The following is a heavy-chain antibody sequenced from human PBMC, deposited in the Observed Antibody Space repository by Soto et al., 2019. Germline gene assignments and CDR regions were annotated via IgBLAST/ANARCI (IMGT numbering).Heavy chain of an antibody. CDR1: GYTFTIYG. CDR3: ARASALRFLELLTPKYYYYYYMDV. CDR2: ISAYNGNT. Sequence: ASVKVSCKASGYTFTIYGISWVRQAPGQGLEWMGWISAYNGNTNYAQKLQGRVTMTTDTSTSTAYMELRILRSDDTAVYYCARASALRFLELLTPKYYYYYYMDVWAKGPRSPSP. J-gene: IGHJ6*03. D-gene: IGHD3-3*01. V-gene: IGHV1-18*01.